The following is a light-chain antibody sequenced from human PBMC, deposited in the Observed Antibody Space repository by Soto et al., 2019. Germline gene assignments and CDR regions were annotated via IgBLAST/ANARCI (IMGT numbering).Light chain of an antibody. J-gene: IGKJ5*01. CDR3: QQRSNWPVT. V-gene: IGKV3D-20*02. CDR1: QSVSSNY. Sequence: EIVLTQSPGTLSLSPVERATLSCRASQSVSSNYLAWFQQKPGQAPRLLIYAASSRATGIPARFSGSGSGTDFTLTISSLEPEDFAVYYCQQRSNWPVTFGQGTRLEI. CDR2: AAS.